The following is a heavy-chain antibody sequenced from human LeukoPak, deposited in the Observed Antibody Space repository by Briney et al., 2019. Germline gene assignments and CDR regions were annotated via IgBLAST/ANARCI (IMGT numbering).Heavy chain of an antibody. D-gene: IGHD1-14*01. J-gene: IGHJ4*02. Sequence: GGSLRLSCSASGFTFSSYWMHWVRHAPGEGLVWVSLIYSDGTSTRYADSVKGRFTISRDNAKNTLYLQMSGLRAEDTAVYYCARDLSGTSFGLGYWGQGTLVTVSS. V-gene: IGHV3-74*01. CDR1: GFTFSSYW. CDR2: IYSDGTST. CDR3: ARDLSGTSFGLGY.